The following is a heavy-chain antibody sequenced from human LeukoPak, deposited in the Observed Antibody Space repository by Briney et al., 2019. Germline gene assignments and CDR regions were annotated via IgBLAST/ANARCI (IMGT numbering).Heavy chain of an antibody. Sequence: PGGSPRLSCAASGFTFSSYSMNWVRQAPGKGLEYVSAISSNGGSTYYADSVKGRFTISRDNSKNTLYLQMSSLRAEDTAVYYCVKDLSSSSWYEYWFDPWGQGTLVTVSS. J-gene: IGHJ5*02. D-gene: IGHD6-13*01. CDR1: GFTFSSYS. CDR2: ISSNGGST. V-gene: IGHV3-64D*06. CDR3: VKDLSSSSWYEYWFDP.